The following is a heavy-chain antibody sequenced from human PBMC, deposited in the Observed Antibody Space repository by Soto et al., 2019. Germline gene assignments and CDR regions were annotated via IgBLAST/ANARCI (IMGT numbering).Heavy chain of an antibody. J-gene: IGHJ6*02. Sequence: ASVKASWRASGSTYTRYRMSWGRQASEQGLEWMGWISAYNGNTNYAQKLQGRVTMTTDTSTSTAYMELRSMRSDDTAVYYCARVIVVVPAGKSGMDVWVQGTTVTVS. CDR3: ARVIVVVPAGKSGMDV. V-gene: IGHV1-18*04. CDR2: ISAYNGNT. D-gene: IGHD2-2*01. CDR1: GSTYTRYR.